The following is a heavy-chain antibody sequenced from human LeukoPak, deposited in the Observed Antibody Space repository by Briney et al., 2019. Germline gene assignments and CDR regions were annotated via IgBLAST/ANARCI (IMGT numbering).Heavy chain of an antibody. J-gene: IGHJ5*02. CDR2: ITYSGTT. V-gene: IGHV4-39*02. CDR3: ARETLGTSKIEP. D-gene: IGHD3-16*01. Sequence: PSETLSLTCTVSGASISNSGYAWAWIRKPPGKGLEWIGSITYSGTTTYNPSPSLKSRLTISADTSKNKYFLQLTSVTAADTAVFYCARETLGTSKIEPWGQGTLVTVSS. CDR1: GASISNSGYA.